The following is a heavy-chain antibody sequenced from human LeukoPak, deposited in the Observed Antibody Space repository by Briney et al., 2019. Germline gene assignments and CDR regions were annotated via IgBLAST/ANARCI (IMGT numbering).Heavy chain of an antibody. CDR2: INPNSGGT. D-gene: IGHD3-10*01. V-gene: IGHV1-2*02. CDR1: GYTFTGYY. CDR3: ARDKVESVLLWFGEFAR. Sequence: GASVKVSCKASGYTFTGYYMHWVRQAPGQGLEWMGWINPNSGGTNYAQKFQGRVTMTRDTSISTAYMELSRLRSDDTAMYYCARDKVESVLLWFGEFARWGQGTLVTVSS. J-gene: IGHJ5*02.